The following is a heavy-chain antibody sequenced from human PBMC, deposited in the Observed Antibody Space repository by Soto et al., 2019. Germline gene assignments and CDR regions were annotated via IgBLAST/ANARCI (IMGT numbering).Heavy chain of an antibody. D-gene: IGHD3-10*01. CDR3: VTGAGSGYFEY. V-gene: IGHV3-30*03. CDR1: GLTLSTYG. CDR2: ISNDGSNK. J-gene: IGHJ4*02. Sequence: GGSLRLSCAASGLTLSTYGMHWVRQAPGKGLEWVSVISNDGSNKYYADSVKGRFTISRDNSKSTLYLQMNSLRAEDTAVYYCVTGAGSGYFEYWGQGTLVTVSS.